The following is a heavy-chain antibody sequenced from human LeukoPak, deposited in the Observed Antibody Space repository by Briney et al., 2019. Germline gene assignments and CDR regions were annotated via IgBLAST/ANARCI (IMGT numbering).Heavy chain of an antibody. CDR2: ISAYNGNT. Sequence: ASVKVSCKASGYTFTSYVICWVRQAPGQGLEWMGWISAYNGNTNYARKLQGRVTMATDTSTSTAYMELRSLRSDDTAVYYCARNYYDSSGYYLPDFDYWGQGTLVTVSS. D-gene: IGHD3-22*01. J-gene: IGHJ4*02. CDR1: GYTFTSYV. V-gene: IGHV1-18*01. CDR3: ARNYYDSSGYYLPDFDY.